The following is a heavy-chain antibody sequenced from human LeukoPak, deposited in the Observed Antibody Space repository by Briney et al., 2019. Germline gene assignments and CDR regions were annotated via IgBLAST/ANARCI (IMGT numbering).Heavy chain of an antibody. CDR3: ANSQEVSAAPRHY. V-gene: IGHV3-30*18. Sequence: GRSLRLSCAASGFTFSRYGMHWVRQAPGKGLEWVAVISNDGRNKFYADSVMGRFTISRDNSKNTLYLQMNSLRIEDTAVYYCANSQEVSAAPRHYWGQGTLDTVSS. D-gene: IGHD6-25*01. J-gene: IGHJ4*02. CDR2: ISNDGRNK. CDR1: GFTFSRYG.